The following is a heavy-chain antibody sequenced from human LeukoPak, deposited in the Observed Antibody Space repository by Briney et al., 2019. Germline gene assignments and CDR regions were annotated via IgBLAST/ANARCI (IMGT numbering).Heavy chain of an antibody. J-gene: IGHJ4*02. CDR1: GFTFSSYG. D-gene: IGHD3-10*01. CDR2: IRYDGSNK. CDR3: AKFSIAAYGSGSYYNDKIDY. V-gene: IGHV3-30*02. Sequence: PGGSLRLSCAASGFTFSSYGMHWVRQAPGKGLEWVAFIRYDGSNKYYADSVKGRFTISRDNSKNTLYLQMSSLRAEDTAVYYCAKFSIAAYGSGSYYNDKIDYWGQGTLVTVSS.